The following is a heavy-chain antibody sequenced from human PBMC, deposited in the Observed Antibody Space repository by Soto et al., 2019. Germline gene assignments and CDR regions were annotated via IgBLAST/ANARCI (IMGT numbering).Heavy chain of an antibody. CDR2: ITYSGGST. Sequence: GGSLRLSCAASGFTFSMFAMNWVRQAPGKGLEWVASITYSGGSTNYADSVRGRFTISRDNSKNTLSLQMTSLRAEDTAVYYCAKVMRSTSSTANFDYWGRGTLVTVSS. CDR3: AKVMRSTSSTANFDY. J-gene: IGHJ4*02. D-gene: IGHD3-16*01. CDR1: GFTFSMFA. V-gene: IGHV3-23*01.